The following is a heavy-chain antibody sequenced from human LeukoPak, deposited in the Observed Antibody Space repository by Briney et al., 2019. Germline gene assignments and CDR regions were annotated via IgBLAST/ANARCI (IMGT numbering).Heavy chain of an antibody. CDR1: EFTFNNYG. CDR3: ANSVLRGGDWRRFDY. CDR2: IRFDGSNK. V-gene: IGHV3-30*02. Sequence: PGGSLRLSCAASEFTFNNYGMHWVRQAPGKGLEWVAFIRFDGSNKYYADSVKGRFTISRDNSRNTLYLQMNSLRAEDTAVYYCANSVLRGGDWRRFDYWGQGTLVTVSS. D-gene: IGHD2-21*01. J-gene: IGHJ4*02.